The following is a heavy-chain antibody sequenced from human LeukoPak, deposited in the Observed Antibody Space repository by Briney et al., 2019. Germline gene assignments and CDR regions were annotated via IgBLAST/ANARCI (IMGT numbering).Heavy chain of an antibody. J-gene: IGHJ4*02. Sequence: SVKASCKASGGTFSSYAISWVRQAPGQGLEWMGGIIPIFGTANYAQKFQGRVTITADESTSTAYMELSSLRSEDTAVYYCARDLGCSSTSCYNHYFDYWGQGTLVTVSS. D-gene: IGHD2-2*02. CDR2: IIPIFGTA. V-gene: IGHV1-69*13. CDR3: ARDLGCSSTSCYNHYFDY. CDR1: GGTFSSYA.